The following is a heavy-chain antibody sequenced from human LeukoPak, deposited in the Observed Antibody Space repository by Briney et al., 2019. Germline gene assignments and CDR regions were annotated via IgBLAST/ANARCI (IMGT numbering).Heavy chain of an antibody. CDR1: GFTFSSYT. D-gene: IGHD3-16*01. J-gene: IGHJ5*02. CDR2: ISSDGTNK. Sequence: GRSLRLSCAASGFTFSSYTIHWVRQAPGKGLEWVAVISSDGTNKYYADSVKGRFTISRDNSKNTLYLQMNSLRADDTVVYYCARWSEGFGSWGQGTLVTVSS. V-gene: IGHV3-30*14. CDR3: ARWSEGFGS.